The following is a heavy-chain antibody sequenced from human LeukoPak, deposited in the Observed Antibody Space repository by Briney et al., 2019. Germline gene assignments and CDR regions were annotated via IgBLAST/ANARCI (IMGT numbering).Heavy chain of an antibody. CDR2: IIPIFGTA. CDR3: ARDQAAAGPPDFYYYYYGMDV. Sequence: SVKVSCKASGGTLSSYAISWVRQAPGQGLEWMGGIIPIFGTANYAQKFQGRVTITADESTSTAYMELSSLRSEDTAVYYCARDQAAAGPPDFYYYYYGMDVWGQGTTVTVSS. V-gene: IGHV1-69*13. D-gene: IGHD6-13*01. J-gene: IGHJ6*02. CDR1: GGTLSSYA.